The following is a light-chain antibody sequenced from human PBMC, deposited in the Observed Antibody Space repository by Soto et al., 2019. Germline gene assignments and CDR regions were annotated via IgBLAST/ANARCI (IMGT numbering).Light chain of an antibody. CDR3: LLYYGGQLGV. CDR1: TGAVTSGYY. Sequence: QAVVTQEPSLTVSPGRTVTLTCATSTGAVTSGYYPNWFQQKPGQAPRALIYSTNNKYSWTPARFSGSLLGGKAALTLSGVQPEDEADYYCLLYYGGQLGVFGGGTQLTVL. J-gene: IGLJ2*01. CDR2: STN. V-gene: IGLV7-43*01.